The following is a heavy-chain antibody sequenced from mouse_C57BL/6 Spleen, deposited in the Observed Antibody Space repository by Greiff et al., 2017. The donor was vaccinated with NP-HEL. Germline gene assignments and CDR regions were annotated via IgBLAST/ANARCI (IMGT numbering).Heavy chain of an antibody. J-gene: IGHJ3*01. V-gene: IGHV3-6*01. CDR3: ARDLDGYYEGFAY. Sequence: DVQLQESGPGLVKPSQSLSLTCSVTGYSITSGYYWNWIRQFPGNKLEWMGYISYDGSNNYNPSLKNRISITRDTSKNQFFLKLNSVTTEDTATYYCARDLDGYYEGFAYWGQGTLVTVSA. CDR2: ISYDGSN. CDR1: GYSITSGYY. D-gene: IGHD2-3*01.